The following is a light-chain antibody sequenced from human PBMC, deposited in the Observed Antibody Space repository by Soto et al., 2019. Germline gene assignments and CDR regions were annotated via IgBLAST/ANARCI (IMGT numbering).Light chain of an antibody. CDR3: HQYASSPQT. V-gene: IGKV3-20*01. J-gene: IGKJ1*01. CDR2: GPS. CDR1: QSVPKNY. Sequence: EIVLTQSPGTLSLSPAERATLSCRASQSVPKNYLAWYQHKPGQAPRLLICGPSSRATAIPDRFSGRGSGTDFTLSIRSLEPEEFAVYYCHQYASSPQTFGQGTKVEIK.